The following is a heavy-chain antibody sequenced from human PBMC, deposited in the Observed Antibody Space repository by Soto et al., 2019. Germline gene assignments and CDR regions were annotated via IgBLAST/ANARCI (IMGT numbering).Heavy chain of an antibody. D-gene: IGHD3-22*01. V-gene: IGHV3-33*01. J-gene: IGHJ4*02. CDR2: IWYDGSNK. Sequence: QVQLVESGGGVVQPGRSLRLSCAASGFTFSSYGMHWVRQAPGKGLEWVAVIWYDGSNKYYADSVKGRFTISRDNSKNTLYLKMNSLRAEDTAVYYCARVLYDSSGYNLDYWGQGTLVTVSS. CDR3: ARVLYDSSGYNLDY. CDR1: GFTFSSYG.